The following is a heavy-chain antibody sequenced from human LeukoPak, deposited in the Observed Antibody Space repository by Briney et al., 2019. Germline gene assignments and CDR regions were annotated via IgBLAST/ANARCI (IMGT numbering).Heavy chain of an antibody. CDR1: GFTFSSYA. Sequence: TGGSLRLSCAASGFTFSSYAMHWVRQAPGKGLEWVAVISYDGSNKYYADSVKGRFTISRDNSKNTLYLQMNSLRAEDTAVYYCAREGYYDSSGYYGYWGQGTLVTVSS. J-gene: IGHJ4*02. CDR3: AREGYYDSSGYYGY. D-gene: IGHD3-22*01. CDR2: ISYDGSNK. V-gene: IGHV3-30-3*01.